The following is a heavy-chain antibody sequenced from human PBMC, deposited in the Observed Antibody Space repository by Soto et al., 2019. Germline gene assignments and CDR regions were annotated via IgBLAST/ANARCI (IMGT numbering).Heavy chain of an antibody. CDR3: ARSIVVVTALDY. Sequence: QVQLVQSGAEEKKPGASVEVSCKASGYTFTSYAMHWVRQAPGQGLEWVGWINAGNGNTKYSQKFQGRVTITKDTPASTAYMEQSNLRSEDTDVYYCARSIVVVTALDYWGQGTLVTVDS. V-gene: IGHV1-3*05. J-gene: IGHJ4*02. D-gene: IGHD2-21*02. CDR2: INAGNGNT. CDR1: GYTFTSYA.